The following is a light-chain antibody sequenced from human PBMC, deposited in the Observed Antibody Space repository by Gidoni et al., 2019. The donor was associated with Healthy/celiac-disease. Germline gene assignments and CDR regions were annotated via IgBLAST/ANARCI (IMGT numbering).Light chain of an antibody. Sequence: DIVMTQSPDSLAVSLGERATINCKSSQSVLYSSNNKNYLAWYQQKPGQPPKLLIYWASTHESGVPDRFSGSGSGTDFTLTISSLQAEDVAVYYCQQYYSTPYTFGQGTKLEIK. CDR1: QSVLYSSNNKNY. CDR2: WAS. CDR3: QQYYSTPYT. V-gene: IGKV4-1*01. J-gene: IGKJ2*01.